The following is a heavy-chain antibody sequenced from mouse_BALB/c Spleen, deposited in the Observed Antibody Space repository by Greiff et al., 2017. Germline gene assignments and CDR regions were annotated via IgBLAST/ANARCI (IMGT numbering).Heavy chain of an antibody. V-gene: IGHV3-2*02. J-gene: IGHJ4*01. CDR1: GYSITSDYA. D-gene: IGHD2-4*01. Sequence: EVQLQQSGPGLVKPSQSLSLTCTVTGYSITSDYAWNWIRQFPGNKLEWMGYISYSGSTSYNPSLKSRISITRDTSKNQFFLQLNSVTTEDTATYYCALYDYDEGDYWGQGTSVTVSS. CDR3: ALYDYDEGDY. CDR2: ISYSGST.